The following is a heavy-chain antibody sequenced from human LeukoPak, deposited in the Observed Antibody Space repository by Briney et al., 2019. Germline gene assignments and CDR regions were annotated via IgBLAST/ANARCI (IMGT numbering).Heavy chain of an antibody. CDR3: ARDVTGDQSWFFDL. D-gene: IGHD7-27*01. V-gene: IGHV1-2*02. CDR1: GYTFIGYY. CDR2: INANSGGT. J-gene: IGHJ2*01. Sequence: VASVKVSCKASGYTFIGYYMHWVRQAPGQGLEWMGWINANSGGTNYQGRVTMTRDTSISTAYMELSRLRSDDTAVYYCARDVTGDQSWFFDLWGRGTLVTVSS.